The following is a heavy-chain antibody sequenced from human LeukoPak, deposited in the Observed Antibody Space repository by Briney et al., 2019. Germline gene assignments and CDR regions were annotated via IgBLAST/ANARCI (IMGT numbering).Heavy chain of an antibody. D-gene: IGHD6-13*01. CDR3: ARGAEQQLVHPFDY. CDR1: GFTFDDYG. Sequence: GGSLRLSCAASGFTFDDYGMSWVRQAPGKGLEWVSGINWNGGSTGYAYSVKGRFTISRDNAKNSLYLQMNSLRAEDTALYYCARGAEQQLVHPFDYWGQGTLVTVSS. J-gene: IGHJ4*02. V-gene: IGHV3-20*04. CDR2: INWNGGST.